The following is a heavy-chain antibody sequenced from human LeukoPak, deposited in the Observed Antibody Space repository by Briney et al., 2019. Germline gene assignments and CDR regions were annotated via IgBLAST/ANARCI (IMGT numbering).Heavy chain of an antibody. CDR2: ISGGGKNT. CDR3: AREGIPLDSSGWYNWFDP. J-gene: IGHJ5*02. V-gene: IGHV3-23*01. CDR1: GFTFKTYA. Sequence: GGSLRLSCAASGFTFKTYAMSWVRQAPGKGLEWVSGISGGGKNTYYADSVKGRFTISRDNAKNSLYLQMNSLRAEDTAVYYCAREGIPLDSSGWYNWFDPWGQGTLVTVSS. D-gene: IGHD6-19*01.